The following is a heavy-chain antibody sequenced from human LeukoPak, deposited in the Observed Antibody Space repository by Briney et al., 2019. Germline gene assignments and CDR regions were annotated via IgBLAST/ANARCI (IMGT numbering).Heavy chain of an antibody. CDR2: IRRKAHGGTT. V-gene: IGHV3-49*04. D-gene: IGHD3-22*01. CDR1: GFTFGDYA. Sequence: GRSLRLSCTTSGFTFGDYAMSWVRQAPGKGLEWVSFIRRKAHGGTTEYAASVKGRFSSSRDDSKSIAYLQMNSLKTEDTAVYFCTRVTYYYDNSGYFHFDSWGQGSLVTVSS. J-gene: IGHJ4*02. CDR3: TRVTYYYDNSGYFHFDS.